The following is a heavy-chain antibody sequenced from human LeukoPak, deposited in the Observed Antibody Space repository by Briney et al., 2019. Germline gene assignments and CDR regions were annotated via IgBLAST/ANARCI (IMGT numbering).Heavy chain of an antibody. CDR3: ARVTAEELGF. V-gene: IGHV1-8*01. CDR1: GYTFTSYD. J-gene: IGHJ4*02. CDR2: MNPNSSNT. Sequence: ASVKVSCKASGYTFTSYDINWVRKATGQGLEWMGWMNPNSSNTDYAQKFQGRVTMNRNTSISTAYMELSSLRSEDTAVYYCARVTAEELGFWGQGTLVSVSS. D-gene: IGHD1-14*01.